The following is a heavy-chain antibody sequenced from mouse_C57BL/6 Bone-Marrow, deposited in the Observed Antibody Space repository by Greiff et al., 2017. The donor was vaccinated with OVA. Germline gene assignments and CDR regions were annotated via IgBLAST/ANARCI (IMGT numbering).Heavy chain of an antibody. CDR3: ARWQSTMATPGAMDY. Sequence: VQLQQSGPELVKPGASVKISCKASGYAFSSSWMNWVKQRPGKGLEWIGRIYPGDGDTNYNGKFKGKATLTADKSSSTAYMQLSSLTSEDSAVYFCARWQSTMATPGAMDYWGQGTSVTVSS. V-gene: IGHV1-82*01. D-gene: IGHD2-1*01. CDR2: IYPGDGDT. CDR1: GYAFSSSW. J-gene: IGHJ4*01.